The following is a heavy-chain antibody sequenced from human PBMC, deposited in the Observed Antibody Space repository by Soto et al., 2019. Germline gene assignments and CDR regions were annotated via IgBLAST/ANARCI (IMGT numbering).Heavy chain of an antibody. CDR3: ARDLYDSVSYNYYGVDV. D-gene: IGHD5-12*01. CDR2: IYYSGST. Sequence: QVLLQESGPGLVKPSETLSLTCTVSGGSISSYYWSWIRQPPGKGLEWIGYIYYSGSTNYNPSLKGRVTISVDTAKNQFSLRLSSVTAADTAVYYWARDLYDSVSYNYYGVDVWGQGTTVTVS. V-gene: IGHV4-59*01. CDR1: GGSISSYY. J-gene: IGHJ6*02.